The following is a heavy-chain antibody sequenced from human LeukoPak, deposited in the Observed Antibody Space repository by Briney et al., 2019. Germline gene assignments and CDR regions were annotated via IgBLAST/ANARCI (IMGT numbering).Heavy chain of an antibody. CDR3: ASSSGWYQLGY. V-gene: IGHV4-34*01. J-gene: IGHJ4*02. CDR2: INHSGST. CDR1: GDSISPYY. Sequence: PSETLSLTCTVSGDSISPYYWSWIRQPPGKGLEWIGEINHSGSTNYNPSLKSRVTISVDTSKNQFSLKLSSVTAADTAVYYCASSSGWYQLGYWGQGTLVTVSS. D-gene: IGHD6-19*01.